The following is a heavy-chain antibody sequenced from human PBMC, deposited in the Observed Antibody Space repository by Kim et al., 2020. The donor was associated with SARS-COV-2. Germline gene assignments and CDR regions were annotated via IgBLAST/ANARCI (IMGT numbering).Heavy chain of an antibody. Sequence: SETLSLTCAVYGGSFSGYYWSWIRQPPGKGLEWIGEINHSGSTNYNPSLKSRVTISVDTSKNQFSLKLSSVTAADTAVYYCARGILIAAAGFQFDYWGQGTLVTASS. V-gene: IGHV4-34*01. CDR2: INHSGST. D-gene: IGHD6-13*01. CDR1: GGSFSGYY. CDR3: ARGILIAAAGFQFDY. J-gene: IGHJ4*02.